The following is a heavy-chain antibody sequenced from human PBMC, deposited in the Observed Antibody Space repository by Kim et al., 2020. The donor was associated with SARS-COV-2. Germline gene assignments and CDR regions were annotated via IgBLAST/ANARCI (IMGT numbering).Heavy chain of an antibody. Sequence: NTNYAQKLQGRVTMTTDTSTSTAYMELRSLRSDDTAVYYCARDPVGWFDPWGQGTLVTVSS. D-gene: IGHD2-15*01. CDR3: ARDPVGWFDP. CDR2: NT. V-gene: IGHV1-18*01. J-gene: IGHJ5*02.